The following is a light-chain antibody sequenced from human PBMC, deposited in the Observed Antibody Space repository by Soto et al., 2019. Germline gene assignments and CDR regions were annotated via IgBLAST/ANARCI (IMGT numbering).Light chain of an antibody. CDR1: QSVSSD. CDR3: QQYHIWPLT. V-gene: IGKV3-15*01. J-gene: IGKJ4*01. CDR2: DAS. Sequence: EIVMTQSPATLSVSPGERATLSCRASQSVSSDLAWYQQKPGQAPRLLIYDASTRATGIPARFSGSGSGKEFTLTVISLQSEDVAVYYCQQYHIWPLTFGGGTKGEIK.